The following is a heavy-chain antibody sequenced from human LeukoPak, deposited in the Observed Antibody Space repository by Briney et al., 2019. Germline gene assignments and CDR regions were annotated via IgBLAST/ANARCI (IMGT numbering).Heavy chain of an antibody. J-gene: IGHJ6*03. V-gene: IGHV4-4*07. Sequence: PSETLSLTCTVSGGSVNTYYWNWIRQSAGKGLEWIGRIYSSGITDYSPSLKSRATMSVDTSNNQFSLRLSSVTAADTAVYYCARALGARAYYYMDVWGKGTTVTVSS. CDR1: GGSVNTYY. D-gene: IGHD5-12*01. CDR3: ARALGARAYYYMDV. CDR2: IYSSGIT.